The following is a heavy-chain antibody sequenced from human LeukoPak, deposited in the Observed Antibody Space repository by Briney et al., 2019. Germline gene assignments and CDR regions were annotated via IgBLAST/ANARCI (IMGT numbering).Heavy chain of an antibody. Sequence: SETLSPTCTVSSGSISNYYWSWIRQPPGKGLEWIGYIYSSGSTNYNPSLKSRVTISVDTSKNQFSLKLSSVTAADTAVYYCARAYSSSTSCYPHFDYWGQGTLVTVSS. V-gene: IGHV4-59*01. D-gene: IGHD2-2*01. CDR3: ARAYSSSTSCYPHFDY. J-gene: IGHJ4*02. CDR2: IYSSGST. CDR1: SGSISNYY.